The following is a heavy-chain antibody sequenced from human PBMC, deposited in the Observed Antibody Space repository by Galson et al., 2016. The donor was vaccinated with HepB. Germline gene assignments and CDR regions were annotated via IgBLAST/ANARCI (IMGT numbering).Heavy chain of an antibody. J-gene: IGHJ4*02. Sequence: PGKGLEWVSSISRGSGYIYYADSVKGRFTISRDNAKNSLYLQMNSLRAEDTAVYYCCVDTAMDYVFDYWGQGTLVTVSS. CDR3: CVDTAMDYVFDY. D-gene: IGHD5-18*01. V-gene: IGHV3-21*01. CDR2: ISRGSGYI.